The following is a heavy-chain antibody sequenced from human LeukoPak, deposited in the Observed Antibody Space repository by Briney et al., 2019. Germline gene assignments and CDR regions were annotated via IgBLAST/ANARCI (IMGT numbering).Heavy chain of an antibody. J-gene: IGHJ4*02. CDR3: ARSYTDYYDSSGLDF. CDR2: IYTSGST. CDR1: GGSISSGTYY. V-gene: IGHV4-61*09. D-gene: IGHD3-22*01. Sequence: SQTLSLTCTVSGGSISSGTYYWSWIRQPAGKGLEWIGHIYTSGSTKYNPSLKSRVTISVDTSKNQFSLRLSSVTAADTAVYYCARSYTDYYDSSGLDFWGQGTLVTVSS.